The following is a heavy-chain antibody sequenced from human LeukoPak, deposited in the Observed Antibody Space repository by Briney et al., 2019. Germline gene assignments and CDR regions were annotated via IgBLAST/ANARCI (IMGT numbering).Heavy chain of an antibody. V-gene: IGHV3-20*04. CDR1: GLTFDDYG. Sequence: GGSLRLSCAASGLTFDDYGMSWVRQAPGKGLEWVSAINWNGGSTDYADSVKGRFTISRDNAKNSLFLQMNSLRAEDTALYYCARGRDYGGNKWAFDYWGQGALVTVSS. CDR3: ARGRDYGGNKWAFDY. D-gene: IGHD4-23*01. J-gene: IGHJ4*02. CDR2: INWNGGST.